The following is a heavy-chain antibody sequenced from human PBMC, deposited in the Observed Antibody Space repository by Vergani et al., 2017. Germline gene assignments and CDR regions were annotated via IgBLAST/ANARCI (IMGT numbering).Heavy chain of an antibody. Sequence: QVQLQQWGGGPLKPSETLSLTCVVNGGSLTSYQWTWIRQSPGEGLEWVGDIDHTGRPDYNPPLKSRLTMSVDKSRNQYSLPLNSVTATDTAIYFCARENTETNGHLYYYYYMDVWVEGTAVAVS. CDR2: IDHTGRP. D-gene: IGHD4-11*01. CDR3: ARENTETNGHLYYYYYMDV. CDR1: GGSLTSYQ. V-gene: IGHV4-34*01. J-gene: IGHJ6*03.